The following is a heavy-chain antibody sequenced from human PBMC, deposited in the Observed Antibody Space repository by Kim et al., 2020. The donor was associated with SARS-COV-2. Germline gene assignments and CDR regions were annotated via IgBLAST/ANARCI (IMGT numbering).Heavy chain of an antibody. D-gene: IGHD6-19*01. Sequence: GGSLRLSCAASGFTFDDYAMHWVRQAPGKGLGWVSGISWNSGSIGYADSVKGRFTISRDNAKNSLYLQMNSLRAEDTALYYCAKDLSSGWRVNGMDVWGQGTTVTVSS. J-gene: IGHJ6*02. CDR2: ISWNSGSI. CDR1: GFTFDDYA. V-gene: IGHV3-9*01. CDR3: AKDLSSGWRVNGMDV.